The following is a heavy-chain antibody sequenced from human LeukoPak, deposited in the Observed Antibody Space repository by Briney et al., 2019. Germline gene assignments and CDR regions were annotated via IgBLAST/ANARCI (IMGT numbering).Heavy chain of an antibody. CDR3: ARDRAVLTSGIFDY. CDR2: ISAYNGNT. V-gene: IGHV1-18*01. D-gene: IGHD3-10*01. Sequence: ASVKVSCKASGYTFTSYGISWVRQAPGQGLEWMGWISAYNGNTNYAQKLQGRVTMTTDTSTSTAYMELRSLRSDDTAVYYCARDRAVLTSGIFDYWGQGTLVTVSS. J-gene: IGHJ4*02. CDR1: GYTFTSYG.